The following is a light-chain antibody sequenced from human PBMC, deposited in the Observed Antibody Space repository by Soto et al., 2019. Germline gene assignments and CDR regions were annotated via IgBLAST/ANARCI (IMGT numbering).Light chain of an antibody. CDR3: QQYNNWPPWT. V-gene: IGKV3-15*01. Sequence: EIVLTQSPVTLSVSPGERATLSCRGSQSVSSNLAWYQHKPGQAPRLLIYGASTRATGIPARFSGSGSGTDFTLTISSLLSEDFAVYYCQQYNNWPPWTFGQGTKVDI. CDR2: GAS. J-gene: IGKJ1*01. CDR1: QSVSSN.